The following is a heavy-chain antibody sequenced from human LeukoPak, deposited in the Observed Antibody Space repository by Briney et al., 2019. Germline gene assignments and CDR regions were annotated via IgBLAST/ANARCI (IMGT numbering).Heavy chain of an antibody. V-gene: IGHV4-38-2*02. CDR1: GYSISSGYY. D-gene: IGHD2-15*01. J-gene: IGHJ5*02. CDR2: IYHSGST. Sequence: PSETLSLTCTVSGYSISSGYYWGWIRQPPGKGLEWIGSIYHSGSTYYNPSLKSRVTISVDTSKNQFSLKLSSVTAADTAVYYCARKGGDCSGGSCYSNWFDPWGQGTLVTVSS. CDR3: ARKGGDCSGGSCYSNWFDP.